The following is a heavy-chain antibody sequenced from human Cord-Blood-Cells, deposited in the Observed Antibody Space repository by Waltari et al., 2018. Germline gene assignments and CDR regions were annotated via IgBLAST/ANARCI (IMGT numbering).Heavy chain of an antibody. Sequence: QVQLQESGPGLVTPSEPLSLTCAVSGYSISSGYYWCWIRQPPGTGLEWIGSIYHSGSTYYNPSLKSRVTISVDTSKNQFSLKLSSVTAADTAVYYCARGYYYDSSGYWPAIPYDYWGQGTLVTVSS. CDR2: IYHSGST. V-gene: IGHV4-38-2*01. CDR3: ARGYYYDSSGYWPAIPYDY. D-gene: IGHD3-22*01. J-gene: IGHJ4*02. CDR1: GYSISSGYY.